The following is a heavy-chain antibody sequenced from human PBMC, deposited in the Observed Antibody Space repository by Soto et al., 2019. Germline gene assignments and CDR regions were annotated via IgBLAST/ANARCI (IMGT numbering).Heavy chain of an antibody. CDR2: IYYSGST. Sequence: QVQLQESGPGLVKPSQTLSLTCTVSGGSISSGGYYWSWIRQHPGKGLEWIGYIYYSGSTYYNPSVKSRVTISVDTSKSQFSLKLSSVTAADTAVYYCARSVKDYYDSSGYYFDYWGQGTLVTVCS. D-gene: IGHD3-22*01. CDR1: GGSISSGGYY. J-gene: IGHJ4*02. CDR3: ARSVKDYYDSSGYYFDY. V-gene: IGHV4-31*03.